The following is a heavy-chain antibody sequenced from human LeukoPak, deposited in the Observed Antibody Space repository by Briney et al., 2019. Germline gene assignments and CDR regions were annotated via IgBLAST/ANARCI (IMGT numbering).Heavy chain of an antibody. J-gene: IGHJ4*02. CDR1: GGSISSSSYY. Sequence: SETLSLTCTVSGGSISSSSYYWGWIRQPPGKGLEWIGEIYHSGSTNYNPSLKSRVTISVDKSKNQFSLKLSSVTAADTAVYYCARDGRYSYGIDYWGQGTLVTVSS. CDR2: IYHSGST. CDR3: ARDGRYSYGIDY. D-gene: IGHD5-18*01. V-gene: IGHV4-39*07.